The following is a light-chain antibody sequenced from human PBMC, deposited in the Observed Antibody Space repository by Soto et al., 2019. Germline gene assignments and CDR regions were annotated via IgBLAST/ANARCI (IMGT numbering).Light chain of an antibody. V-gene: IGKV3-20*01. Sequence: EIVLTQSPGTLSFSPGERATLSCRASQSVNSHLLTWYQHKPGQAPRLLIYGASTRATGIPDRFSGSGSGTDFTLTISRLEPEDFAIYYCQQFDSSRLTFGGGTKV. CDR1: QSVNSHL. CDR2: GAS. CDR3: QQFDSSRLT. J-gene: IGKJ4*01.